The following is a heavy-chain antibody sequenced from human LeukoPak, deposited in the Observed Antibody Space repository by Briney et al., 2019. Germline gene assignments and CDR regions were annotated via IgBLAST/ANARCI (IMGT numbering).Heavy chain of an antibody. D-gene: IGHD6-13*01. CDR2: IRYDGSNK. Sequence: GGSLRLSCAASGFTFSSYAMSWVRQAPGKGLEWVAFIRYDGSNKYYADSVKGRFTISRDNSKNTLYQMNSLRAEDTAVYYCAKDWSPASGRGGYFDYWGQGTLVTVSS. V-gene: IGHV3-30*02. J-gene: IGHJ4*02. CDR3: AKDWSPASGRGGYFDY. CDR1: GFTFSSYA.